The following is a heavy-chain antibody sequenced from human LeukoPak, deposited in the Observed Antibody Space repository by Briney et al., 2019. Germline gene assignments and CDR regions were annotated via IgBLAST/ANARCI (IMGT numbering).Heavy chain of an antibody. V-gene: IGHV4-59*11. D-gene: IGHD5-24*01. J-gene: IGHJ6*03. CDR1: CASISSHY. Sequence: SETLSLTCSVSCASISSHYWSWIRQPPGKGLEWLGYIYYSVRTNYNPSLKSRVTISVDMPNNQSSLKMSSVTAADTAVYYCARTGDGYNYYNYYYMDVWGKGTTVTVTS. CDR2: IYYSVRT. CDR3: ARTGDGYNYYNYYYMDV.